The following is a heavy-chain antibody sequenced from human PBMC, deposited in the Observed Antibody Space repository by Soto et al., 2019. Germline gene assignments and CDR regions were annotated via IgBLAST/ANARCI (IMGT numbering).Heavy chain of an antibody. Sequence: QVQLVQSGAEVKKPGASVKVSCKASGYTFTSYYMYWVRQAPGQGLEWMGIINPSGGSTSYAQKFRGRVTMTRDTSTTTVYMELSSLRSEDTAVYYCARDIAIDPGTLWFDPWGQGTLVTVSS. D-gene: IGHD2-15*01. CDR3: ARDIAIDPGTLWFDP. V-gene: IGHV1-46*01. J-gene: IGHJ5*02. CDR1: GYTFTSYY. CDR2: INPSGGST.